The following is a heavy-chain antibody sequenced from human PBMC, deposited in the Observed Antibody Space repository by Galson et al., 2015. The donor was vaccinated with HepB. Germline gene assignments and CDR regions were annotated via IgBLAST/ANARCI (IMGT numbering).Heavy chain of an antibody. CDR2: ISRTGSRT. CDR1: GLTFSSQA. D-gene: IGHD3-9*01. CDR3: AKREDVVTGTESYFSD. J-gene: IGHJ4*02. Sequence: SLRLSCAVSGLTFSSQALSWVRQAPGKGLEWVSGISRTGSRTDYADSVKGRFTISRDNSNNILYLHMNSLRVEDTAFYYCAKREDVVTGTESYFSDWGQGILDTVSS. V-gene: IGHV3-23*01.